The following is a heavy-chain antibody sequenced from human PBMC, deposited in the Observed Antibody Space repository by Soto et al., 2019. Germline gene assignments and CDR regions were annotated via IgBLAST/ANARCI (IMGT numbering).Heavy chain of an antibody. Sequence: AGGSVRLSCAASGFTFDDYAMHWVRQAPGKGLEWVSGISWNSGSIGYVDSVKGRFTISRDNAKNSLYLQMNSLRAEDTALYYCAKDIGAYTIQIWEPPGMDVWGQGHTVTVSS. CDR2: ISWNSGSI. J-gene: IGHJ6*02. CDR1: GFTFDDYA. D-gene: IGHD5-18*01. V-gene: IGHV3-9*01. CDR3: AKDIGAYTIQIWEPPGMDV.